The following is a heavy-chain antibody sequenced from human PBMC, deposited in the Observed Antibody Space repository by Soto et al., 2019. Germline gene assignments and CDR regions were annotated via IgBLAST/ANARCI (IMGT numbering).Heavy chain of an antibody. CDR2: IYYSGST. J-gene: IGHJ3*02. CDR3: ARRYGSFFDI. D-gene: IGHD3-10*01. Sequence: SHTLLLTSTVAGCSINIYFCGWFLQPPGKGLELIGYIYYSGSTNYNPSLKSRVTISVDTSKNQFSLKLSSVTAADTAVYYCARRYGSFFDIWGQGTMVT. CDR1: GCSINIYF. V-gene: IGHV4-59*08.